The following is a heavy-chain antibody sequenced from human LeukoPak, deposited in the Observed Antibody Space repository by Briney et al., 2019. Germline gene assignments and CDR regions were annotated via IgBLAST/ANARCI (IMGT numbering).Heavy chain of an antibody. CDR3: ARLPDYYSRHGAPG. J-gene: IGHJ4*02. CDR2: INHYGST. D-gene: IGHD3-10*01. CDR1: GESLSNYY. V-gene: IGHV4-34*01. Sequence: SETLSLTCAVDGESLSNYYWSWIRQPPGKGLEWIGEINHYGSTNYNPSLKSRITISVDTSKNQFSLKLSSVTAADTAVYYCARLPDYYSRHGAPGWGQGTLVTVSS.